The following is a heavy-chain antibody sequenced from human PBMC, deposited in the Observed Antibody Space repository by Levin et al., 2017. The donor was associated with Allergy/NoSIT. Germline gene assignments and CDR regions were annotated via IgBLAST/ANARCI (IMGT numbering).Heavy chain of an antibody. CDR3: ARDFWISSSCCGWFDP. V-gene: IGHV3-33*01. D-gene: IGHD6-13*01. CDR2: IWYDGSNK. Sequence: GGSLRLSCAASGFTFSSYGMHWVRQAPGKGLEWVAVIWYDGSNKYYADSVKGRFTISRDNSKNTLYLQMNSLRAEDTAVYYCARDFWISSSCCGWFDPWGQGTLVTVSS. J-gene: IGHJ5*02. CDR1: GFTFSSYG.